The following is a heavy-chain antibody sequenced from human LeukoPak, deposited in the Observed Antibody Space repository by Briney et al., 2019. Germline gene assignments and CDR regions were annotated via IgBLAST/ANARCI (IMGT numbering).Heavy chain of an antibody. Sequence: SETLSLTCTVSGYSISSGYYWGWIRQPPGKGLEWIGSIYHSGSTYNNPSLKSRVTISVDTSKNQFSLKLSSVTAADTAVYYCARVHSSNWYEYRGFFDYWGQGTLVTVSS. CDR1: GYSISSGYY. D-gene: IGHD6-13*01. CDR2: IYHSGST. V-gene: IGHV4-38-2*02. J-gene: IGHJ4*02. CDR3: ARVHSSNWYEYRGFFDY.